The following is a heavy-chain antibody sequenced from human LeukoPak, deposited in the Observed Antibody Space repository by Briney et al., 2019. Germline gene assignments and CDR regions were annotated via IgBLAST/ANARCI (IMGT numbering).Heavy chain of an antibody. V-gene: IGHV7-4-1*02. CDR1: GYTFTSYG. CDR2: INTNTGNP. J-gene: IGHJ4*02. Sequence: ASVKVSCKASGYTFTSYGISWVRQAPGQGLEWTGWINTNTGNPTYAQGFTGRFVFSLDTSVSTAYLQISSLKAEDTAVYYCARDEGSSWYDYWGQGTLVTVSS. CDR3: ARDEGSSWYDY. D-gene: IGHD6-13*01.